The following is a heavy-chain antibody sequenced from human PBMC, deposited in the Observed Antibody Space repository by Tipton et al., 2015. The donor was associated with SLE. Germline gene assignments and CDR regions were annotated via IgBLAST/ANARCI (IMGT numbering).Heavy chain of an antibody. CDR2: IYYSGST. CDR1: GGSFSGYY. J-gene: IGHJ4*02. Sequence: LRLSCAVYGGSFSGYYWGWIRQPPGKGLEWIGSIYYSGSTYYNPSLKSRVTISVDTSKNQFSLKLSSVTAADTAVYYCARDPVPTRAVAHWGQGTLVTVSS. CDR3: ARDPVPTRAVAH. D-gene: IGHD6-19*01. V-gene: IGHV4-34*01.